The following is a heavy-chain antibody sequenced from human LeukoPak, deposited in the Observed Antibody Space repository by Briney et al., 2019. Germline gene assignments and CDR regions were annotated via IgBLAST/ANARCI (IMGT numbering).Heavy chain of an antibody. D-gene: IGHD2/OR15-2a*01. CDR2: MSHSGNT. CDR3: ARSTAFLREGFDY. J-gene: IGHJ4*02. V-gene: IGHV4-38-2*02. CDR1: GYSISSGYF. Sequence: PSETLSLTCTVSGYSISSGYFWGWVRQPPGKGLEWIGSMSHSGNTYYNPSLKSRLTVSLDTSKNQFSLKLNSVTAANTAVYYCARSTAFLREGFDYWGQGTLVTVSS.